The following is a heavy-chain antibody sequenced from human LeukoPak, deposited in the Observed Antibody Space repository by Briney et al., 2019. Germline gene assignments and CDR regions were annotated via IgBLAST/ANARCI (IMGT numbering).Heavy chain of an antibody. Sequence: SVKVSCKASGFTFTSSAMQWVRQARGQRLEWIGWIVVGSGNTNYAQKFQERVTITRDMSTSTAYMELSSLRSEDTAVYYCAATSWMITFGGVIAPAGYYYYGMDVWGQGTTVTVSS. V-gene: IGHV1-58*02. CDR2: IVVGSGNT. CDR3: AATSWMITFGGVIAPAGYYYYGMDV. J-gene: IGHJ6*02. CDR1: GFTFTSSA. D-gene: IGHD3-16*02.